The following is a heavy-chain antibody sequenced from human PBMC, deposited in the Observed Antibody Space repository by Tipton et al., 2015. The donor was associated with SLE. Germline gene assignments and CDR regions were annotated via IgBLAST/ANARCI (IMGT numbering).Heavy chain of an antibody. V-gene: IGHV3-7*01. J-gene: IGHJ6*02. CDR2: IKQDGSKK. CDR3: ARELLPLYGMDV. CDR1: GFTFSSYW. Sequence: SLRLSCAASGFTFSSYWMSWVRQAPGKGLEWVANIKQDGSKKYYADSVKGRFTISRDNSKNTLYLQMNSLRAEDTAVYYCARELLPLYGMDVWGQGTAVTVSS. D-gene: IGHD2-15*01.